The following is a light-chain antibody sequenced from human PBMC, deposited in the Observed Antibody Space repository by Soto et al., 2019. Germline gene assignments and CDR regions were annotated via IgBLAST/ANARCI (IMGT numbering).Light chain of an antibody. Sequence: EIVVTQSPVTLSVSPGETATLSCRASQNVFNNLAWYQVKPGQAPRLLIYGASTRATGIPVRFSGSGSGTDFPLTIRGLQYEDFAVYYCQQYNQWLTFGGGTKVEI. V-gene: IGKV3-15*01. CDR3: QQYNQWLT. CDR2: GAS. J-gene: IGKJ4*01. CDR1: QNVFNN.